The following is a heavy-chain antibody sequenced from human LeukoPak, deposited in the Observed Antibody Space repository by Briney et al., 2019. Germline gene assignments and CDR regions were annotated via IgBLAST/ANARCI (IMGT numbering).Heavy chain of an antibody. CDR3: AELGITMIGGV. Sequence: GGSLRLSCAASGFTFSSYSMSWVRQAPGKGLEWVSYISSTSSTIYYADSVKGRFTISRDNAKNSLYLQMNSLRAEDTAVYYCAELGITMIGGVWGKGTTVTISS. V-gene: IGHV3-48*04. D-gene: IGHD3-10*02. CDR2: ISSTSSTI. CDR1: GFTFSSYS. J-gene: IGHJ6*04.